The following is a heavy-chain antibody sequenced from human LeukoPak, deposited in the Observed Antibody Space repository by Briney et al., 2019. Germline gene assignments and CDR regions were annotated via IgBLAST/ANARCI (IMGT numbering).Heavy chain of an antibody. J-gene: IGHJ4*02. CDR1: GGSISSYY. CDR3: AREGESMVYDY. Sequence: SETLSLTCTVSGGSISSYYWSWIRQPPGKGLEWIGYIYYSGSTNYNPSLKSRVTISVDTSKNQFSLKPSSVTAADTAVYYCAREGESMVYDYWGQGTLVTVSS. D-gene: IGHD3-10*01. CDR2: IYYSGST. V-gene: IGHV4-59*01.